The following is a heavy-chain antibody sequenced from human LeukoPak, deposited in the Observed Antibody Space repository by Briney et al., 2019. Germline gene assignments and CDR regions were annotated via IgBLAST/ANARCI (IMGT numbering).Heavy chain of an antibody. CDR2: IKQDGSEK. CDR3: ARDSYYDFWSGYYVH. J-gene: IGHJ4*02. V-gene: IGHV3-7*01. CDR1: GFTFSSYW. D-gene: IGHD3-3*01. Sequence: GGSLRLSCAASGFTFSSYWMSWVRQAPGKGLEWVANIKQDGSEKYYVDSVKGRFTISRDNAKNSLYLQMNSLRAEDTAVYYCARDSYYDFWSGYYVHWGQGTLVTVSS.